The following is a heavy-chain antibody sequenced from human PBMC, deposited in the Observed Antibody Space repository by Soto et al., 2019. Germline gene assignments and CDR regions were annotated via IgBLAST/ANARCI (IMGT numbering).Heavy chain of an antibody. CDR2: IYYSGST. V-gene: IGHV4-59*01. Sequence: PSETLSLTCTVSGGSISSYYWSWIRQPPGKGLEWIGYIYYSGSTNYNPSLKSRVTISVDASKNQFSLKLSSVTAADTAVYYCATNQVRASFLEWLTWGQGTLVTVSS. D-gene: IGHD3-3*01. J-gene: IGHJ5*02. CDR3: ATNQVRASFLEWLT. CDR1: GGSISSYY.